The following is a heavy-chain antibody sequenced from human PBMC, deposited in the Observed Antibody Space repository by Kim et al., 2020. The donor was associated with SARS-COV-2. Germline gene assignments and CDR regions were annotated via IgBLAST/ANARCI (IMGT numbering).Heavy chain of an antibody. CDR1: GYTFTSYD. CDR2: MNPNSGNT. J-gene: IGHJ4*02. CDR3: ARGLVRWLLGRGDYFDY. V-gene: IGHV1-8*01. D-gene: IGHD2-21*02. Sequence: ASVKVSCKASGYTFTSYDINWVRQATGQGLEWMGWMNPNSGNTGYAQKFQGRVTMTRNTSISTAYMELSSLRSEDTAVYYCARGLVRWLLGRGDYFDYWGQGTLVTVSS.